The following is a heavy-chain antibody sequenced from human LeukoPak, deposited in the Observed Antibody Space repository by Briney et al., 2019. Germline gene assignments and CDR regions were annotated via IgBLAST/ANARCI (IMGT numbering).Heavy chain of an antibody. V-gene: IGHV4-34*01. Sequence: SETLSLTCAVYGGSFSGYYWSWVRQPPGKGLEWIGEINHSGSTNYNPSLKSRVTISVDTSKNQFSLKLSPVTAADTAVYYCARDGSGCVPWGQGTLVTVSS. CDR2: INHSGST. CDR1: GGSFSGYY. J-gene: IGHJ5*02. D-gene: IGHD3-10*01. CDR3: ARDGSGCVP.